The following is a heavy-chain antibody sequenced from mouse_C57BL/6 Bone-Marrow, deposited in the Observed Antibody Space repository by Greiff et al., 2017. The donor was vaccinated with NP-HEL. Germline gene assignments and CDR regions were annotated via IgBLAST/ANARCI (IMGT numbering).Heavy chain of an antibody. D-gene: IGHD1-1*01. CDR2: IYPGSGST. CDR1: GYTFTSYW. CDR3: ARPTVVATVDY. V-gene: IGHV1-55*01. J-gene: IGHJ2*01. Sequence: QVQLQQPGAELVKPGASVKMSCKASGYTFTSYWITWVKQRPGQGLEWIGDIYPGSGSTNYNEKFKSKATLTVDTSSSTAYMPLSSLTSEDSAVYYCARPTVVATVDYWGQGTTLTVSS.